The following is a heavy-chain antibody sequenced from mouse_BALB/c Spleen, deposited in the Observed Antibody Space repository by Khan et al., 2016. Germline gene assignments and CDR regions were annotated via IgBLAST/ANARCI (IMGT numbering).Heavy chain of an antibody. CDR2: INPHNDGT. CDR3: ARVGYYGNYGFAY. J-gene: IGHJ3*01. Sequence: EVQLQESGPELVKPGASVKMSCKASGYTFTSYVMHWVKQKPGQGLEWIGYINPHNDGTKYNEKFKGQATLTSAKSSSTVYMEISRLTFEDSPFYNVARVGYYGNYGFAYWGQGTLVTVSA. V-gene: IGHV1S136*01. CDR1: GYTFTSYV. D-gene: IGHD2-1*01.